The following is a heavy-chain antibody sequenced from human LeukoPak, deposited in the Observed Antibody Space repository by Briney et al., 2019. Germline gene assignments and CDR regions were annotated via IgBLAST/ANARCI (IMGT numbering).Heavy chain of an antibody. V-gene: IGHV4-39*01. CDR3: ASHHRATGPFDY. J-gene: IGHJ4*02. Sequence: SETLSLTCTVSGGSISSSSYYWGWIRQPPGKGLEWIGSIYYSGSTYYNTSLKSRVTISVDTSKNQFSLKLSSVTAADTAVYYCASHHRATGPFDYWGQGTLVTVSS. CDR2: IYYSGST. D-gene: IGHD1-1*01. CDR1: GGSISSSSYY.